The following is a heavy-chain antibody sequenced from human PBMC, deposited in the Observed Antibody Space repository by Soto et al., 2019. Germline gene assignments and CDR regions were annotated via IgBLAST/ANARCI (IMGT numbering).Heavy chain of an antibody. J-gene: IGHJ6*02. CDR1: GFTFSSYA. D-gene: IGHD2-15*01. Sequence: TGGSLRLSCAASGFTFSSYAMSWVRQAPGKGLEWVSAISGSGGSTYYADSVKGRFTISRDNSKNTLYLQMNSLRAEDTAVYYCAKYGGAPGALVVVAATLRVPGTYGMDVWGQGTTVTVSS. CDR2: ISGSGGST. CDR3: AKYGGAPGALVVVAATLRVPGTYGMDV. V-gene: IGHV3-23*01.